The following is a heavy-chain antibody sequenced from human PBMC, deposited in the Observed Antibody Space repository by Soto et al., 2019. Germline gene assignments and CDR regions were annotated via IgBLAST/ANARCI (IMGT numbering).Heavy chain of an antibody. CDR3: ARDGLRYCSSTSCDRFDY. Sequence: QVQLVESGGGLVQPGRSLRLSCAASGFTFSSYGMHWVRQAPGKGLEWVAVIGYDGSNKYDAASVKGRFTISRDNYKNTMYLEMNRLRAEAKAMYYCARDGLRYCSSTSCDRFDYWGQGTLVTVSS. D-gene: IGHD2-2*01. CDR1: GFTFSSYG. V-gene: IGHV3-33*01. J-gene: IGHJ4*02. CDR2: IGYDGSNK.